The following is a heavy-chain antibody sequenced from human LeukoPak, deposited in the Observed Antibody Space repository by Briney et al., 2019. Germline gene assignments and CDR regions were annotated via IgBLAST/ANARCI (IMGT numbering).Heavy chain of an antibody. CDR3: ARVAAAKYFQH. CDR2: IKQDGSEK. V-gene: IGHV3-7*03. J-gene: IGHJ1*01. D-gene: IGHD6-13*01. Sequence: GGSLRLSCAASGFTFSSYWMSWVRQAPGKGLEWVANIKQDGSEKYYVDSVKGRFTISRDNAKNSLYLQMNSLRAEDTALYYCARVAAAKYFQHWGQGTLVTVSS. CDR1: GFTFSSYW.